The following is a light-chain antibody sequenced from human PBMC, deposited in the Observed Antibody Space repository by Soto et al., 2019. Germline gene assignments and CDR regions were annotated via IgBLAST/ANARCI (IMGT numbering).Light chain of an antibody. V-gene: IGLV2-14*01. CDR2: EVS. J-gene: IGLJ1*01. CDR1: SSDVGGYNY. CDR3: SSYTSSGTHFV. Sequence: QSALTQPASVSGSPGQSITISCTGTSSDVGGYNYVSWYQQHPGKAPKLMIYEVSNRPSGVSNRFSGSKSGNTAPLTISGLQAEDEADYYCSSYTSSGTHFVFGTGTKVTVL.